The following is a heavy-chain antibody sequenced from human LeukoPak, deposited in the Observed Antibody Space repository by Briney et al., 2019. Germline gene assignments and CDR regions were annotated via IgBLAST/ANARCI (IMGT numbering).Heavy chain of an antibody. CDR2: IYYSGST. D-gene: IGHD1-26*01. V-gene: IGHV4-59*08. CDR3: ARQWELRGWFDP. CDR1: GGSISSYY. Sequence: SETLSLTSTVSGGSISSYYWSWIRQPPGKGLDWIGSIYYSGSTNYNPSLKSRVTMSVDTSNNQFSLKLTSVTAADTAVYYCARQWELRGWFDPWGQGPWSPSPQ. J-gene: IGHJ5*02.